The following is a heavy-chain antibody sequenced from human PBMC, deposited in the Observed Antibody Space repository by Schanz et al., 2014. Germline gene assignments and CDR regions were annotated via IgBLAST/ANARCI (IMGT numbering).Heavy chain of an antibody. J-gene: IGHJ3*02. CDR3: ARGLGDERWLDLNEAFDI. V-gene: IGHV1-69*08. CDR1: GGTFSSST. CDR2: IIPILDKT. D-gene: IGHD6-19*01. Sequence: QVQLVQSGAEVMKPGSSVKVSCKASGGTFSSSTLTWVRQAPGQGLEWMGRIIPILDKTNYAQTFQDRVTITADKSTSTAYMELSSLRSEDTAVYYCARGLGDERWLDLNEAFDIWGQGTIVTVSS.